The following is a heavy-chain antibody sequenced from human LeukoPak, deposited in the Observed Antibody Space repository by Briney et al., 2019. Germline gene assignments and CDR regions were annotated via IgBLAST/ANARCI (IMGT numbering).Heavy chain of an antibody. CDR2: SGGST. V-gene: IGHV3-23*01. J-gene: IGHJ4*02. Sequence: SGGSTYYADSVKGRFTISRDDSKNTLYLQMNSLRAEDTAVYYCAKDRRAGYSSGWYYFDYWGQGTLVTVSS. D-gene: IGHD6-19*01. CDR3: AKDRRAGYSSGWYYFDY.